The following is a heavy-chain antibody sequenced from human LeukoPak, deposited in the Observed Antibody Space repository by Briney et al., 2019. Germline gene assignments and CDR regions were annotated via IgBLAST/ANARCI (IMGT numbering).Heavy chain of an antibody. CDR3: ARGWYYFDY. CDR1: GGSISSYY. D-gene: IGHD2-15*01. CDR2: IYCSGST. V-gene: IGHV4-59*01. Sequence: SETLSLTCTVSGGSISSYYWSWIRQPPGKGLEWIGYIYCSGSTNYNPSLKSRVTISVDTSKNQFSLKLSSVTAADTAVYYCARGWYYFDYWGQGTLVTVSS. J-gene: IGHJ4*02.